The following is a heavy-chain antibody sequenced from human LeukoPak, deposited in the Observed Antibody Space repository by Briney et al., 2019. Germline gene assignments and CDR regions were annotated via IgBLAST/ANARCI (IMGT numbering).Heavy chain of an antibody. D-gene: IGHD2-15*01. J-gene: IGHJ5*02. V-gene: IGHV4-59*02. Sequence: SETLSLTCTVSGVSVSSYYWSWIRQPPGKGLEWIGYIYYSGSTNYNPSLRSRVTISVDTSENQFSMGLNSVTAADTAVYYCAQSQGYCGGSCSFRFDPWGQGTLVTVSS. CDR1: GVSVSSYY. CDR3: AQSQGYCGGSCSFRFDP. CDR2: IYYSGST.